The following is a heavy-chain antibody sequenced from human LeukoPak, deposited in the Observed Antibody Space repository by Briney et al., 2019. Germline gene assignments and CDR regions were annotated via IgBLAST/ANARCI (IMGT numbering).Heavy chain of an antibody. D-gene: IGHD2-15*01. Sequence: GGSLRLSCAASGFTFSSYAMSWVRQAPGKGLEWVSAISGSGGSTYYADSVKGRFTISRDNSKNTLYLQMNSLRAEDTAVYYCARDLDRGYCSGGTCSPGYWGQGTLVTVSS. CDR1: GFTFSSYA. CDR2: ISGSGGST. J-gene: IGHJ4*02. V-gene: IGHV3-23*01. CDR3: ARDLDRGYCSGGTCSPGY.